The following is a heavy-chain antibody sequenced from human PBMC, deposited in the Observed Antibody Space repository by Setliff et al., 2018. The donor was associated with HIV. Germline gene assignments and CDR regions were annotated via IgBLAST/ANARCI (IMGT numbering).Heavy chain of an antibody. D-gene: IGHD1-1*01. CDR2: THHNGAT. V-gene: IGHV4-59*12. CDR1: DNSISNYY. J-gene: IGHJ3*01. CDR3: ARWGETTGIRAFDL. Sequence: LSLTCIVSDNSISNYYWNWIRQPPGKGLEWIGYTHHNGATDYSPSLKSRVATSVDPSKNQFSLILRSVTAADTAIYYCARWGETTGIRAFDLWGQGITVTVSS.